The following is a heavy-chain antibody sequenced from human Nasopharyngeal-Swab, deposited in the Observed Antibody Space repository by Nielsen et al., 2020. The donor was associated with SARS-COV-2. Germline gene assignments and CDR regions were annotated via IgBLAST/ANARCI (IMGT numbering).Heavy chain of an antibody. CDR1: GGSVSSGSYY. V-gene: IGHV4-61*01. CDR3: ARLESITIFGVVIPTGAFDI. CDR2: IYYSGST. D-gene: IGHD3-3*01. Sequence: SETLSLTCTVSGGSVSSGSYYWSWIRQPPGKGLEWFGYIYYSGSTNYNPSLKSRVTISVDTSKNQFSLKLSSVTAADTAVYYCARLESITIFGVVIPTGAFDIWGQGTMVTVSS. J-gene: IGHJ3*02.